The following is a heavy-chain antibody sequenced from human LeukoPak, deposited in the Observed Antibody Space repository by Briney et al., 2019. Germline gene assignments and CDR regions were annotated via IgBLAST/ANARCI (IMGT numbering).Heavy chain of an antibody. CDR3: ARPPGPYYYYYMDV. CDR2: ISSSGSTI. J-gene: IGHJ6*03. V-gene: IGHV3-11*04. Sequence: GGSLRLSCAASGFTFSDYYMSWIRQAPGKGLEWVSYISSSGSTIYYADSVKGRFTISRDNAKNSLYLQMNSLRAEDTAVYYCARPPGPYYYYYMDVWGKGTTVTVSS. CDR1: GFTFSDYY. D-gene: IGHD1-14*01.